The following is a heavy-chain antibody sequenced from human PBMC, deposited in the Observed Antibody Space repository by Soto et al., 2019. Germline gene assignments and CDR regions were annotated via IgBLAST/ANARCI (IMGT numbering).Heavy chain of an antibody. CDR1: GGSFSGYY. CDR2: INHSGST. Sequence: TLSLTCAVYGGSFSGYYWSWIRQPPGKGLEWIGEINHSGSTNYNPSLKSRVTISVDTSKNQFSLKLSSVTAADTAVYYCARERDSSSSSYAANNQFDYWGQGTLVTVSS. CDR3: ARERDSSSSSYAANNQFDY. V-gene: IGHV4-34*01. J-gene: IGHJ4*02. D-gene: IGHD6-6*01.